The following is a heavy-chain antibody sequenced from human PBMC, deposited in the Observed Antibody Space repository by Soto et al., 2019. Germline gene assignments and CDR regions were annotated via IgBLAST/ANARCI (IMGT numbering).Heavy chain of an antibody. D-gene: IGHD6-19*01. CDR2: IYYSGST. V-gene: IGHV4-59*01. J-gene: IGHJ4*02. CDR1: GGSISSYY. Sequence: PSETLSLTRPVSGGSISSYYWSWIRQPPGKGLEWIGYIYYSGSTNYNPSLKSRVTISVDTSKNQFSLKLSSVTAADTTVYYCARVDSSGWSAGDYFAYWGQGTLVTVSS. CDR3: ARVDSSGWSAGDYFAY.